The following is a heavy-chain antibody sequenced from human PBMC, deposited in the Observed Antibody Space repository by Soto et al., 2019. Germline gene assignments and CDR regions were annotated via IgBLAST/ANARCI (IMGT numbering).Heavy chain of an antibody. CDR3: ARNGTDMFGGMDV. CDR1: AFTFNNYA. D-gene: IGHD1-1*01. Sequence: LRLSCAASAFTFNNYAMSWVRQAPGKGLEWVSGIGGSGRTTYYADSVKGRFTISRDNSNNTLFLQMNSLRAEDTAVYYCARNGTDMFGGMDVWGQGTTVTVSS. J-gene: IGHJ6*02. V-gene: IGHV3-23*01. CDR2: IGGSGRTT.